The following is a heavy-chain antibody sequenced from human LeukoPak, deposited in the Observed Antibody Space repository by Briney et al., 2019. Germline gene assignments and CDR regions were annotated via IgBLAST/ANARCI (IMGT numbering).Heavy chain of an antibody. CDR3: ARKPYDSSGYCLGDAFDI. CDR2: ISSSSSTI. Sequence: GGSLRLSCAASGFTFSSYSMNWVRQAPGKGLEWVSYISSSSSTIYYADSVKGRFTISRDNAKNSLYLQMNSLRAEDTAVYYCARKPYDSSGYCLGDAFDIWGQGTMVTVSS. J-gene: IGHJ3*02. V-gene: IGHV3-48*01. D-gene: IGHD3-22*01. CDR1: GFTFSSYS.